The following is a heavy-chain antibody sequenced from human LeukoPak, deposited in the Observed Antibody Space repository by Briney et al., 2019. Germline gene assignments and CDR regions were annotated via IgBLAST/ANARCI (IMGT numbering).Heavy chain of an antibody. Sequence: GGSLRLSCAASGFTFSSYWMSWVRQAPGRGLEWVANIKQDGSEKYYVDSVKGRFTISRDNAKNSLYLQMNSLRAEDTAVYYCARADWNDVEAFDIWGQGTMVTVSS. D-gene: IGHD1-1*01. CDR2: IKQDGSEK. CDR1: GFTFSSYW. CDR3: ARADWNDVEAFDI. V-gene: IGHV3-7*01. J-gene: IGHJ3*02.